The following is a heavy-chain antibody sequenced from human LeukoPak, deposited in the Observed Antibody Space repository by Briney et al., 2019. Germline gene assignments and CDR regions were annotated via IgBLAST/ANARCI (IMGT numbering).Heavy chain of an antibody. CDR2: IYYSGST. D-gene: IGHD3-10*01. J-gene: IGHJ5*02. Sequence: PSETLSLTCTVSGGSISSYYWSWIRQPPGKGLEWIGYIYYSGSTNYNPSLKSRVTISVDTSKNQFSLKLSSVTAADTAVYYSARGGAGWFGESYNWFDPWGQGTLVTVSS. V-gene: IGHV4-59*01. CDR3: ARGGAGWFGESYNWFDP. CDR1: GGSISSYY.